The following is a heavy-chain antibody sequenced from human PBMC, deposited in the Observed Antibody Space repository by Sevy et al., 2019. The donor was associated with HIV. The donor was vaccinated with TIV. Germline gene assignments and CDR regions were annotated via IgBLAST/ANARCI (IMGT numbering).Heavy chain of an antibody. CDR1: GGSISSYY. J-gene: IGHJ6*03. CDR3: ASVEQRYYYYYMDV. V-gene: IGHV4-59*01. CDR2: IYYSGST. D-gene: IGHD6-13*01. Sequence: SETLSLTCTVSGGSISSYYWSWIRQPPGKGLEWIGYIYYSGSTNYNPSLKSRVTISVDTSKNQFSLKLSSVTAADTAVYHCASVEQRYYYYYMDVWGKGTTVTVSS.